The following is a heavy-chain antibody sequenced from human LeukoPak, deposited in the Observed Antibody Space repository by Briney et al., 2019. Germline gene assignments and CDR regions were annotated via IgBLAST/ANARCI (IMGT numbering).Heavy chain of an antibody. V-gene: IGHV3-23*01. J-gene: IGHJ6*02. CDR2: ISGSGGST. Sequence: GGSLRLSCAASGFTFSSYAMSWVRQAPGKGLEWVSAISGSGGSTYYADSVKGRFTISRDNSKNTLYLQMDSLRAEDTAVYYCAKGTPGAMYYYYGVDGWGQGTTVTVSS. CDR3: AKGTPGAMYYYYGVDG. CDR1: GFTFSSYA. D-gene: IGHD2-2*01.